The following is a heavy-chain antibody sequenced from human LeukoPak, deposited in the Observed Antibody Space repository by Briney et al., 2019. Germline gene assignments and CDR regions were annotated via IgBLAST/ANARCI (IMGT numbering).Heavy chain of an antibody. CDR2: INQDGSEK. CDR1: GFTFSNYW. CDR3: ARPLDYFDSGGYWNY. D-gene: IGHD3-22*01. V-gene: IGHV3-7*01. Sequence: GGSLRLSCAASGFTFSNYWMSWVRQAPGKGLEWVANINQDGSEKYYVDSVKGRFTISRDNAKNSLYLEMNSLRAEDTAVYYCARPLDYFDSGGYWNYWGLGTLVTVSS. J-gene: IGHJ4*02.